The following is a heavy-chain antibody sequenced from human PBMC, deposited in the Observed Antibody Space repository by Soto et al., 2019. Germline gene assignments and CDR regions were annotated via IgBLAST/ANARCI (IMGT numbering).Heavy chain of an antibody. CDR1: GGTFSSYA. J-gene: IGHJ6*02. D-gene: IGHD6-13*01. Sequence: QVQLVQSGAEVKKPGSSVKVSCKASGGTFSSYAISWVRQAPGQGLEWMGGIIPIFGTANYAQKFQGRVTITADESTSTAYREMSSLRSEDTGLYYCGRGIGAADGAWDYYYYRMDVWGQGTTVTVSS. CDR3: GRGIGAADGAWDYYYYRMDV. CDR2: IIPIFGTA. V-gene: IGHV1-69*12.